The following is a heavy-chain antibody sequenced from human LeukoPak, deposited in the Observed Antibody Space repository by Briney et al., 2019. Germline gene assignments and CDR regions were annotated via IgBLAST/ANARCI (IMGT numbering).Heavy chain of an antibody. CDR3: ARQDGSGIYYFDN. CDR1: GYSFTFYW. J-gene: IGHJ4*02. D-gene: IGHD3-10*01. CDR2: IYPGDSDT. V-gene: IGHV5-51*01. Sequence: GESLKISCKGSGYSFTFYWIAWVRQMSGKGLGWMGVIYPGDSDTRYSPSFQGQVSISADKSINTAYLQWSSLEASDTAIYYCARQDGSGIYYFDNWGQGTLVTVSS.